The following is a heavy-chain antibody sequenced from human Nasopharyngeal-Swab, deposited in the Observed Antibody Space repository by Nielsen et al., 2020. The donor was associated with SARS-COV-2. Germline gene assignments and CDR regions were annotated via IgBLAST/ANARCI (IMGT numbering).Heavy chain of an antibody. D-gene: IGHD6-6*01. V-gene: IGHV1-46*01. Sequence: ASVKVSCKASGNTFSTHYMHWVRQAPGQGLEWMGIVSPRATDTRHPQQFRDRVIVTRDTSMNTLYMELRSLRSEDTAVYFCARGRNSSAGSYHYGMDVWGPGTTVTVS. CDR1: GNTFSTHY. CDR3: ARGRNSSAGSYHYGMDV. CDR2: VSPRATDT. J-gene: IGHJ6*02.